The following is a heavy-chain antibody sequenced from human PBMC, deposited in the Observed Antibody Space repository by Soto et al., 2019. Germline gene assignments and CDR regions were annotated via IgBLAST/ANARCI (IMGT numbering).Heavy chain of an antibody. Sequence: SETLSLTCTVSGVPISSSDYYWVWIRQPPGKGLEWIGSIYRSGSTYYNPSLKSRVAISVDTSKNQFSLKLNSVTAAEFSVYYCAIARFGSAYTLYYGMDVWGQGTTVTVSS. D-gene: IGHD3-3*01. J-gene: IGHJ6*02. CDR1: GVPISSSDYY. CDR3: AIARFGSAYTLYYGMDV. V-gene: IGHV4-39*01. CDR2: IYRSGST.